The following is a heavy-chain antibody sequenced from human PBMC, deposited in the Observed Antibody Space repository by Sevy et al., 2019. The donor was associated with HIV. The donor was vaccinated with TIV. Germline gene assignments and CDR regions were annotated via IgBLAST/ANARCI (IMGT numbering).Heavy chain of an antibody. D-gene: IGHD2-2*01. V-gene: IGHV3-23*01. CDR2: LSFGCGQI. CDR1: GFAFKDYS. CDR3: AREGCSRPHDY. Sequence: GVLRLSCAASGFAFKDYSMSWIRQAPGKGLEWVATLSFGCGQINYADSVKGRFTISRDNSKNSFYLQMDNLRVEDTALYYCAREGCSRPHDYWGQGTRVTVSS. J-gene: IGHJ4*02.